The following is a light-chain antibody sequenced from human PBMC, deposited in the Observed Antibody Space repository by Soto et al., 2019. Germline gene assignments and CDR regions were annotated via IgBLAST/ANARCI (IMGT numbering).Light chain of an antibody. J-gene: IGKJ4*01. Sequence: EIVLTQSPGTLSSSPGERDTLSCRASQSISSNLAWYRQKNGQXHRXXIYGASTRATGVPARFSASVSGTDLTITLNSLQSEDGEVYDGQHYANWTLTFGGGTKGEI. V-gene: IGKV3-15*01. CDR1: QSISSN. CDR3: QHYANWTLT. CDR2: GAS.